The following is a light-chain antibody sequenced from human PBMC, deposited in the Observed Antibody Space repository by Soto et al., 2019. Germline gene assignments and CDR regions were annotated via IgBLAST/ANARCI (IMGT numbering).Light chain of an antibody. CDR3: SSYSSSSTYVV. Sequence: QSALTQPASVSGSPGQSITISCTGTSSDIGGYRYVSWYQQHPGKAPKLMISEISNRPSGVPNRFSGSKSGNTASLTICGLQAEDEADYYCSSYSSSSTYVVFGGGTKLTVL. V-gene: IGLV2-14*01. J-gene: IGLJ2*01. CDR1: SSDIGGYRY. CDR2: EIS.